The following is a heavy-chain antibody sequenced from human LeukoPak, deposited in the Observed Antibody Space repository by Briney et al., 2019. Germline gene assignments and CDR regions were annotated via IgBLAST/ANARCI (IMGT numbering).Heavy chain of an antibody. Sequence: PSETLSLICDVYGGSFSGYYWSWIRQPPGKGLEWIGEINHSGYTNYNSSLKSRVTISVDTSKNQFSLKLKSVTAADTAVYYCARLSESYNSYHDYWGQGTLVTVSS. CDR1: GGSFSGYY. CDR3: ARLSESYNSYHDY. V-gene: IGHV4-34*01. CDR2: INHSGYT. D-gene: IGHD1-26*01. J-gene: IGHJ4*02.